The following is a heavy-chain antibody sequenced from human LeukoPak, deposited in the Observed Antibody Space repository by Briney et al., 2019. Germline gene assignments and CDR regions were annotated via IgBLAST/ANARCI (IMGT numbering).Heavy chain of an antibody. CDR1: GFTFSSYA. J-gene: IGHJ4*02. CDR2: ISGSGYRT. CDR3: AKGEKRDHDYGDYNGH. Sequence: GGSLRLSCAASGFTFSSYAISWVRQAPGKGLEWVSAISGSGYRTYYADSVKGRYTISRDNSKNTLYLQMNSLRAEDTAVYYCAKGEKRDHDYGDYNGHWGQGTLVTVSS. V-gene: IGHV3-23*01. D-gene: IGHD4-17*01.